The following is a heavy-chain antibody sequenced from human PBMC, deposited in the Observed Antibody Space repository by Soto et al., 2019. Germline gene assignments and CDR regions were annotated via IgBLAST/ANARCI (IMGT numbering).Heavy chain of an antibody. D-gene: IGHD6-19*01. CDR1: GGTFSSGDYY. CDR2: IYYSEST. CDR3: ARDPGSGLQIHYYYGMDV. J-gene: IGHJ6*02. V-gene: IGHV4-30-4*01. Sequence: PSETLSLTCTVSGGTFSSGDYYWSWLRQRTGLEREWIGYIYYSESTYYNPALKSRVTISVDTSKNQFSMKLSSVTAADTAVYYCARDPGSGLQIHYYYGMDVWGQGTTVTVSS.